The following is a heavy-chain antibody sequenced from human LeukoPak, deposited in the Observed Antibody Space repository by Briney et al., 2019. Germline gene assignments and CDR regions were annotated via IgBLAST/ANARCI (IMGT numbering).Heavy chain of an antibody. J-gene: IGHJ4*02. D-gene: IGHD3-22*01. CDR1: GYTFTSYA. V-gene: IGHV1-3*01. Sequence: ASVKVSCKASGYTFTSYAMHWVRQAPGQRLEWMGWINVGNGNTKYSQKFQGRVTMTTDTSTSTAYVELRSLRSDDTAVYYCARDLHQPDYYDSSGYYPPFDYWGQGTLVTVSS. CDR2: INVGNGNT. CDR3: ARDLHQPDYYDSSGYYPPFDY.